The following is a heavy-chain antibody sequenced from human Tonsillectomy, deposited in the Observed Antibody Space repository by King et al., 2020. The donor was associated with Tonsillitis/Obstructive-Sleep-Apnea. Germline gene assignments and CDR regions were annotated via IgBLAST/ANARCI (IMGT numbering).Heavy chain of an antibody. V-gene: IGHV1-46*01. J-gene: IGHJ4*02. Sequence: QLVQSGAEVKKPGASVKVSCKASGYTFTDYHMHWVRLAPGQGLGWMAIINPSGGSTNYAQKFQDRVTVTRETSTNTVYMELSSLRSEDTAVYYCARVGYQYDSSGYSYFDYWGQGTLVSVSS. CDR1: GYTFTDYH. D-gene: IGHD3-22*01. CDR3: ARVGYQYDSSGYSYFDY. CDR2: INPSGGST.